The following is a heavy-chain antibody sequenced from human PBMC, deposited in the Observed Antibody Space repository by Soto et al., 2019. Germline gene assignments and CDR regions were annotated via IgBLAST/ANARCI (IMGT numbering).Heavy chain of an antibody. V-gene: IGHV1-46*01. CDR3: ARGGATLFVVIDS. CDR2: FLASGGNT. Sequence: QVHLVQSGAEVKKPGASVKVSCKASGYSFFSYYIHWVRQAPGQGLEWMGRFLASGGNTDYAQLFRGRITMTRDTSTTNTVALELTSLTSDDTAVYYCARGGATLFVVIDSWGQGTRVTVAS. CDR1: GYSFFSYY. J-gene: IGHJ4*02. D-gene: IGHD3-3*01.